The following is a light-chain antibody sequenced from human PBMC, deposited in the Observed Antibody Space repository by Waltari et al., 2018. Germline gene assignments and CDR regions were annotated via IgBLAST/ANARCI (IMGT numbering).Light chain of an antibody. CDR2: GAS. J-gene: IGKJ1*01. CDR1: QSIGRY. V-gene: IGKV3-20*01. CDR3: QNHERLPAT. Sequence: DIVLTQSPGTLSLSLGERATLSCRASQSIGRYLAWYQQKPDQAPRLLMNGASSRATGIPDRFSGSGSGTDFSLTISRLEPEDFAVYYCQNHERLPATFGQGTKVEIK.